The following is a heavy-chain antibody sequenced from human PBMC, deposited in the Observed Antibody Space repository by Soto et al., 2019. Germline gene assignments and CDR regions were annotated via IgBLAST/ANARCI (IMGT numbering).Heavy chain of an antibody. CDR3: ARGRADTAMGYGVDV. CDR2: IWYDGSNK. CDR1: GFTFISYG. Sequence: PGGSLRLSCAASGFTFISYGMHWVRQAPGKGLEWVAVIWYDGSNKYYADSVKGRFTISRDNSKNALYLQMNSLRAEDTAVYYCARGRADTAMGYGVDVWGQGTTVTVSS. D-gene: IGHD5-18*01. J-gene: IGHJ6*02. V-gene: IGHV3-33*01.